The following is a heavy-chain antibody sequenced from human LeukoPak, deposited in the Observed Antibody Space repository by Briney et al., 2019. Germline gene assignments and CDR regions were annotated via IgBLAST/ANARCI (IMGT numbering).Heavy chain of an antibody. V-gene: IGHV4-59*04. D-gene: IGHD6-19*01. CDR2: IYYSGST. CDR3: ARPASSGWYPFDY. Sequence: SETLSLTCTVSGDSISSYYWSWIRQPPGKGLEWIGYIYYSGSTYYNPSLMSRVTISVDTSKNQFSLKLSSVTAADTAVYYCARPASSGWYPFDYWGRGTLVTVSS. CDR1: GDSISSYY. J-gene: IGHJ4*02.